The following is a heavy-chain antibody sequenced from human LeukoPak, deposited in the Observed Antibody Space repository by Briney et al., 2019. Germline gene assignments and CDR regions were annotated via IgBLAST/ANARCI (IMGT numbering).Heavy chain of an antibody. CDR1: GFTFSGYW. CDR2: IEEDGSAK. Sequence: GGSLRLSCVGSGFTFSGYWMNWVRQAPGRGLEWVAKIEEDGSAKYYMDSVKGRFSIYRDNAKNSLYLQMYSLRAEDTAMYYCARAGQLNYWGQRTLVTVSS. J-gene: IGHJ4*02. CDR3: ARAGQLNY. V-gene: IGHV3-7*05. D-gene: IGHD6-13*01.